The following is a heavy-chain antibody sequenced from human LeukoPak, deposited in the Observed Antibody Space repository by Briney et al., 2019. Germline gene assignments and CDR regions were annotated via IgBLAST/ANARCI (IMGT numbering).Heavy chain of an antibody. CDR1: GYNFTSYW. CDR3: ARPLYSSSMGVFDY. J-gene: IGHJ4*02. V-gene: IGHV5-51*01. D-gene: IGHD6-6*01. Sequence: GESLKISCKGSGYNFTSYWIGWVRQMPGKGLEWMGIIYPGDSDTRYSPSFQGQVTMSADKSISTAYLRWSSLKASDTAIYYCARPLYSSSMGVFDYWGQGTLVTVSS. CDR2: IYPGDSDT.